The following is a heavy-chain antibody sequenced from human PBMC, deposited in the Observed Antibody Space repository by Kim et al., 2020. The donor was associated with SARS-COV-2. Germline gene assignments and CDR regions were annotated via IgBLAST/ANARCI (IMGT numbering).Heavy chain of an antibody. Sequence: ASVKVSCKASGYTFTSYDINWVRQATGQGLEWMGWMNPNSGNTGYAQKFQGRVTMTRNTSISTAYMELSSLRSEDTAVYYCARGYEWYFDWLLRASYYYYGMDVWGQGTTVTVSS. CDR1: GYTFTSYD. CDR3: ARGYEWYFDWLLRASYYYYGMDV. J-gene: IGHJ6*02. D-gene: IGHD3-9*01. CDR2: MNPNSGNT. V-gene: IGHV1-8*01.